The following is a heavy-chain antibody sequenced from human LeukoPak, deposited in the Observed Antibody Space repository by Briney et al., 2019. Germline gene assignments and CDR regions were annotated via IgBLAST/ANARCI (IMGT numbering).Heavy chain of an antibody. Sequence: SETLSLTCTVSGGSLSSYYWSWIRQPPGKGLEWIGYIYYSGSTNYNPSLKSRVTISVDTSKNQFSLKLSSVTAADTAVYYCARGSMVRVDYWGQGTLVTVSS. CDR1: GGSLSSYY. V-gene: IGHV4-59*01. D-gene: IGHD3-10*01. J-gene: IGHJ4*02. CDR2: IYYSGST. CDR3: ARGSMVRVDY.